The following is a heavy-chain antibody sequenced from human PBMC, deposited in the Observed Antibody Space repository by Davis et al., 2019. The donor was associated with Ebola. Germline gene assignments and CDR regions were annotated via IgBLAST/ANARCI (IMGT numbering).Heavy chain of an antibody. CDR1: VITFSSYA. J-gene: IGHJ5*02. Sequence: GESLKISCADSVITFSSYAMTWVRQAPGKGLEWVSSISISSAFIYYADSVKGRFTVSRDNAKNLLYLQMNTLRAEDTALYHCAIPARGLQLPETSWGQGTLVTVSS. V-gene: IGHV3-21*04. CDR2: ISISSAFI. CDR3: AIPARGLQLPETS. D-gene: IGHD1-1*01.